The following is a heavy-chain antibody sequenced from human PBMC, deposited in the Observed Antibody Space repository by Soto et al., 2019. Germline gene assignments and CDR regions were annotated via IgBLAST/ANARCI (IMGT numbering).Heavy chain of an antibody. CDR1: GFTFGNVS. D-gene: IGHD1-1*01. V-gene: IGHV3-23*01. Sequence: LRLSCAASGFTFGNVSMAWVRQAPGKGLEWVSSISDNGGNTDYADSARGRFTLSRDNSKNTLYLQMNHLKAEDTAVYYCAKLYWNPQYFHSWGQGAPVTVSS. CDR2: ISDNGGNT. J-gene: IGHJ4*02. CDR3: AKLYWNPQYFHS.